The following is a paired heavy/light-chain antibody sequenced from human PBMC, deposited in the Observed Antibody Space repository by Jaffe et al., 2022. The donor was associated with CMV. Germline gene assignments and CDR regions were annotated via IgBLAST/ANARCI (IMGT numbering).Heavy chain of an antibody. CDR3: AKAGSISWYVD. J-gene: IGHJ4*02. D-gene: IGHD6-13*01. Sequence: EVQLLESGGGLVQPGGSLRLSCAASGFTFSSYTMSWVRQAPGKGLEWVSDISGSGGSTFYADSVKGRFTISRDNSKNTLHLQMNSLRAEDTAVYYCAKAGSISWYVDWGQGTLVTVSS. CDR2: ISGSGGST. CDR1: GFTFSSYT. V-gene: IGHV3-23*01.
Light chain of an antibody. CDR2: GAS. CDR1: QGISNY. Sequence: DIQMTQSPSSLSASVGDRVTITCRASQGISNYLAWYQQRPGKVPKLLIYGASTLQSGVPSRFSGSGSGTDFTLTISSLQPEDVATYYCQKYDNAPLTFGGGTKVEIK. V-gene: IGKV1-27*01. CDR3: QKYDNAPLT. J-gene: IGKJ4*01.